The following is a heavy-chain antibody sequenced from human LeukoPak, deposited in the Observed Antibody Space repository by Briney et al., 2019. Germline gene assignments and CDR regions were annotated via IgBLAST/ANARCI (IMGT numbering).Heavy chain of an antibody. CDR1: GFTFSSYA. J-gene: IGHJ6*03. V-gene: IGHV3-23*01. D-gene: IGHD3-3*01. Sequence: GGSLRLSCAASGFTFSSYAMSWVRQAPGKGLEWVSVISGSGGSTYYADSVKGRFTISRDNSKNTLYLQMNSLRAEDTAVYYCAKQTYDFWSGYNYYYYMDVWGKGTTVTVSS. CDR2: ISGSGGST. CDR3: AKQTYDFWSGYNYYYYMDV.